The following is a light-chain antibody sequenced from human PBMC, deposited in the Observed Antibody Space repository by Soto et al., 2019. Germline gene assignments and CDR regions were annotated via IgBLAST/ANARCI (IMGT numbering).Light chain of an antibody. CDR2: DAS. J-gene: IGKJ2*01. V-gene: IGKV3-11*01. CDR1: QSVSSY. CDR3: QERSNRPRT. Sequence: EIVLTQSPATLSLSPGERATLSCRASQSVSSYLAWYQQKPGQAPRLLIYDASNRATGIPARFGGSGSGTDFTLTISSLAPEDFAVYYCQERSNRPRTFGEGTKLEIK.